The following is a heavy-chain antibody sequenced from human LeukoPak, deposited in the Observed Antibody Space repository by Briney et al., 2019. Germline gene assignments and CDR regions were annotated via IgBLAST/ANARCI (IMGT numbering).Heavy chain of an antibody. CDR1: GFSFSSYA. D-gene: IGHD1-26*01. CDR2: ISDSGDTT. CDR3: AKNSNWETDY. J-gene: IGHJ4*02. Sequence: GGSLRLSCAASGFSFSSYAMSWVRQAPGTGLEWVSGISDSGDTTWDADSVKGRFTISRDNYKNTVYLQMNSLRAEDTAVYYCAKNSNWETDYWGQGTLVTVSS. V-gene: IGHV3-23*01.